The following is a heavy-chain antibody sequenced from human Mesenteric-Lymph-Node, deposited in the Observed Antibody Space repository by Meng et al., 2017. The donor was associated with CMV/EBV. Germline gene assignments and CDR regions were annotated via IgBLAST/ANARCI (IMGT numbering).Heavy chain of an antibody. D-gene: IGHD5-18*01. V-gene: IGHV3-33*06. CDR3: AKDLGEQLVDTDYYYYGMDV. Sequence: GESLKISCAASGFTFSSYGMHWVRQAPSKGLEWVAVIWYDGSNKYYADSVKGRFTISRDNSKNTLYLQMNSLRAEDTAVYYCAKDLGEQLVDTDYYYYGMDVWGQGTTVTVSS. J-gene: IGHJ6*02. CDR2: IWYDGSNK. CDR1: GFTFSSYG.